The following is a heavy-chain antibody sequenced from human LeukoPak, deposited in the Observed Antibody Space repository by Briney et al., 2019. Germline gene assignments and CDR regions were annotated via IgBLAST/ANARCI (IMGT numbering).Heavy chain of an antibody. V-gene: IGHV3-30*18. Sequence: PGGSLRLSCAASGFTFSRYGMHWVRQAPGKGLEWVAVISYDGSKKYYADSVKGRLTISRDNPKNTLYLQMNSLRAEDTAVYYCAKALICSGGSCYSYYYYGVDVWGQGTTVTVSS. CDR2: ISYDGSKK. D-gene: IGHD2-15*01. CDR1: GFTFSRYG. J-gene: IGHJ6*02. CDR3: AKALICSGGSCYSYYYYGVDV.